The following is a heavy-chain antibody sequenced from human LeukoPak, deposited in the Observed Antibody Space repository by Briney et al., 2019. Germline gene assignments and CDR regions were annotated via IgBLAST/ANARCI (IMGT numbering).Heavy chain of an antibody. J-gene: IGHJ4*02. CDR2: IYYSGST. V-gene: IGHV4-31*03. Sequence: PSQTLSLTCTVSGGSISSGGYYWSWIRQHPGKGLEWIGYIYYSGSTYYNPSLKSRVTISVDTSKNHFSLKLSSVTAADTAVYYCANGGKQLVLSYWGQGTLVTVSS. D-gene: IGHD6-6*01. CDR3: ANGGKQLVLSY. CDR1: GGSISSGGYY.